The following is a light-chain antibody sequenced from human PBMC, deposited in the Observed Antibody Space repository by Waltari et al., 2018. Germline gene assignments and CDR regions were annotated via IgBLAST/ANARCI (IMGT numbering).Light chain of an antibody. Sequence: QSALTQPASVSGSPGQSITISCTRTSSDVGGYIYFSCYLQHPGKAPKLMIYDVSNRPSGVSNRFSGSKSGNTASLTISGLQAEDEADYYCSSYTTSSTLVFGGGTKLTVL. CDR1: SSDVGGYIY. V-gene: IGLV2-14*03. CDR3: SSYTTSSTLV. J-gene: IGLJ2*01. CDR2: DVS.